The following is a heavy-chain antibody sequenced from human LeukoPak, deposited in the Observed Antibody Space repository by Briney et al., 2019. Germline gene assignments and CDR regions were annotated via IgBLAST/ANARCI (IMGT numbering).Heavy chain of an antibody. CDR3: ARGNGYPFDY. V-gene: IGHV6-1*01. Sequence: SQTLSLTCAISGDSLSSNSATWNWVRQSPSRGLEWLGRTYYRSKWYNDYAVSVKGRVTINPDASKKQFSLQLNSVAPEDTAMYYCARGNGYPFDYWGQGTLVTVSS. D-gene: IGHD3-16*01. CDR2: TYYRSKWYN. CDR1: GDSLSSNSAT. J-gene: IGHJ4*02.